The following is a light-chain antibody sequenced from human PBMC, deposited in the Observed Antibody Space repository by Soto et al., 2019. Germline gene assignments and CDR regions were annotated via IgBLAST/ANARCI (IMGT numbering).Light chain of an antibody. CDR2: LNSDGSH. Sequence: QPVLTQSPSASASLGASVKLTCTLSSGHSSYAIAWHQQQPEKGPRYLMKLNSDGSHRKGDGIPDRFSGSSSGAERYLTISSLQSEDEADYYCQTWGSGIRVVLGGGTKLTVL. CDR3: QTWGSGIRVV. V-gene: IGLV4-69*01. CDR1: SGHSSYA. J-gene: IGLJ2*01.